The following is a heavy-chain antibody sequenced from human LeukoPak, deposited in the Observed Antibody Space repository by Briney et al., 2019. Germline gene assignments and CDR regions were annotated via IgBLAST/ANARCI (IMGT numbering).Heavy chain of an antibody. D-gene: IGHD1-26*01. CDR2: MNPNSGNT. Sequence: GASVKVSCKASGYTFTSYDINWVRQATGQGLEWMGWMNPNSGNTGYAQKFQGRVTMTRNTSISTAYMELSSLRSEDTAVYYCARGRGSYYGWFIFWWLDPWGQGTLVTVSS. CDR1: GYTFTSYD. J-gene: IGHJ5*02. V-gene: IGHV1-8*01. CDR3: ARGRGSYYGWFIFWWLDP.